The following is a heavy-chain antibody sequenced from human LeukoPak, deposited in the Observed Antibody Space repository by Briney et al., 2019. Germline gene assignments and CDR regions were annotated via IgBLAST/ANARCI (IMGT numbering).Heavy chain of an antibody. CDR2: IKQDGSEK. J-gene: IGHJ2*01. D-gene: IGHD3-3*01. CDR3: ARDGGFGDTDYWYFDL. Sequence: GGSLRLSRTTSGFTFTTYWMSWVRQAPGKGLEWVANIKQDGSEKHYVDSVRGRFTISRDNAKNSVYLQIDSLRAEDTAVYYCARDGGFGDTDYWYFDLWGRGTLVTVSS. V-gene: IGHV3-7*01. CDR1: GFTFTTYW.